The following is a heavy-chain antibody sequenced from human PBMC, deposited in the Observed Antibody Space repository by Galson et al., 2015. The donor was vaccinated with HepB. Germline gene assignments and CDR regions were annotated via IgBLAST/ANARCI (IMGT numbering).Heavy chain of an antibody. CDR3: HTTTVTTGYYAMDV. CDR1: GFTFSSCV. D-gene: IGHD4-17*01. V-gene: IGHV3-74*01. Sequence: SLRLSCAASGFTFSSCVMHWVRQAPGKGLVWVSRINSDGSSTSYADSVKGRFTISRDNAKNTLFLRMNSLRAEDTAVYYCHTTTVTTGYYAMDVWGQGTTVTVSS. CDR2: INSDGSST. J-gene: IGHJ6*02.